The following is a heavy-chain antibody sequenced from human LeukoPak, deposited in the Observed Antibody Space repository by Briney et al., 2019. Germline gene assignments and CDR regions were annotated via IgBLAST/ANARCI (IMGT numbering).Heavy chain of an antibody. CDR2: INHSGST. CDR1: GGSFSGYY. Sequence: SETLSLTCAVNGGSFSGYYWSWIRQPQGKGLEWIGEINHSGSTNYNPSLKSRVTISVDTSKNQFSLKLSSVTAADTAVYYCARGRRVVVVVAAIPSMDVWGKGTTVTVSS. V-gene: IGHV4-34*01. J-gene: IGHJ6*03. D-gene: IGHD2-15*01. CDR3: ARGRRVVVVVAAIPSMDV.